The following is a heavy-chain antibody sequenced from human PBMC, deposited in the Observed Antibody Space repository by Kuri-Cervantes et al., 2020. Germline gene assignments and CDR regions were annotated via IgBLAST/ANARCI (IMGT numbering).Heavy chain of an antibody. Sequence: GGSLRRSCQASGYSFTTYWIGWVRQMPGKGLEWMGIVYPGDSDTRYSPSFQGQVTISADKSISTAYLQWSRLKASDTAMYYCARYYDNSGSDYWGQGTLVTVSS. CDR2: VYPGDSDT. CDR1: GYSFTTYW. D-gene: IGHD3-22*01. CDR3: ARYYDNSGSDY. V-gene: IGHV5-51*01. J-gene: IGHJ4*02.